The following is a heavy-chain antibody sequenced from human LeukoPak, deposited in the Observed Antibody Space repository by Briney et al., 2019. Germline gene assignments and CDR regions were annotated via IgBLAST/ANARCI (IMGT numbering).Heavy chain of an antibody. V-gene: IGHV4-59*01. D-gene: IGHD1-26*01. Sequence: SETLSLTCTVSGGSISSYYCSWIRQPPGKGPEWIGYIYYSGSTNYNPSLKSRVTISVDTSKNQFSLKLSSVTAADTAVYYCARARELLGDYYMDVWGKGTTVTVSS. J-gene: IGHJ6*03. CDR3: ARARELLGDYYMDV. CDR2: IYYSGST. CDR1: GGSISSYY.